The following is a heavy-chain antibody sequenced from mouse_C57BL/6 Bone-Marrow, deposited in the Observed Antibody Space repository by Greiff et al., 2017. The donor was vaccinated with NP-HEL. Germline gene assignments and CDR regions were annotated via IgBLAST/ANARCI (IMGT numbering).Heavy chain of an antibody. CDR3: ARRGWLLPLWYFDV. CDR2: IDPSDSET. D-gene: IGHD2-3*01. V-gene: IGHV1-52*01. J-gene: IGHJ1*03. CDR1: GYTFTSYW. Sequence: QVQLQQPGAELVRPGSSVKLSCKASGYTFTSYWMHWVKQRPIQGLEWIGNIDPSDSETHYNQKFKDKATLTVDKSSSTAYMQLSSLTSEDSAVYYCARRGWLLPLWYFDVWGTGTTVTVSS.